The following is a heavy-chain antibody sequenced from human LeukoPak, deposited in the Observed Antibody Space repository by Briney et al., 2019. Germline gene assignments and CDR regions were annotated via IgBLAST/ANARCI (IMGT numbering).Heavy chain of an antibody. CDR1: GYSFTSYW. Sequence: GESLKISCKGSGYSFTSYWISWVRQTPGKGLACMGRPAPSDSYTNYSPPFQGHVTISADKSISTAYLQWSSLKASDTAMYYCARQGFVVVVAAPDYWGQGTLVTVSS. J-gene: IGHJ4*02. V-gene: IGHV5-10-1*01. CDR3: ARQGFVVVVAAPDY. D-gene: IGHD2-15*01. CDR2: PAPSDSYT.